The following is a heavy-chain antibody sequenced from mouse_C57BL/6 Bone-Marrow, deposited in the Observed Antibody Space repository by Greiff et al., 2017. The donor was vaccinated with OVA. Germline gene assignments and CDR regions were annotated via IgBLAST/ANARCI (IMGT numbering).Heavy chain of an antibody. CDR1: GFSLTSYG. D-gene: IGHD5-5*01. CDR2: IWSGGST. J-gene: IGHJ1*03. Sequence: QVQLQQSGPGLVQPSQSLSITCTVSGFSLTSYGVHWVRQSPGKGLEWLGVIWSGGSTDYNAAFISRLSISKDNSKSQVFFKMNSLQADDTAIYYCARNQDYPYWYFDVWGTGTTVTVSS. V-gene: IGHV2-2*01. CDR3: ARNQDYPYWYFDV.